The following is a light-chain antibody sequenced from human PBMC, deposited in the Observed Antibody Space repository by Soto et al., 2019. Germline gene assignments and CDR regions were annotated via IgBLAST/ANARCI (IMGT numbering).Light chain of an antibody. J-gene: IGLJ2*01. CDR2: STD. CDR1: TGAVTSGHY. CDR3: LLYYGGAVI. Sequence: QAVVTQEPSLTVSPGGTVTLTCASSTGAVTSGHYANWLQQKPGQAPRSLIYSTDTKHSWTPARFSGSLLGGKAALTLSGVRPEEEADYYCLLYYGGAVIFGGGTKVTVL. V-gene: IGLV7-43*01.